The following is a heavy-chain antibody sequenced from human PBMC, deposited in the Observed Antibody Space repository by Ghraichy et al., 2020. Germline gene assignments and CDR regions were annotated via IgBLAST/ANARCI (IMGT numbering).Heavy chain of an antibody. J-gene: IGHJ4*02. CDR3: VTKGVHCSRNNCHYFDY. CDR1: GFTFSSYD. CDR2: ISVSGGRT. V-gene: IGHV3-23*01. D-gene: IGHD2-2*01. Sequence: GGSLRLSCAASGFTFSSYDMNWVRQAPGEGLEWVSSISVSGGRTYYADSVNGRFTISRDNSKNMLYLQMNSLRAEGTALFYCVTKGVHCSRNNCHYFDYWGQGTLVTVSS.